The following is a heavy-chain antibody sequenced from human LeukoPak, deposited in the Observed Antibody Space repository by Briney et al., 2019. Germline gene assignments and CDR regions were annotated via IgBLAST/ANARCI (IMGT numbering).Heavy chain of an antibody. CDR2: INPNSGGT. V-gene: IGHV1-2*02. Sequence: ASVKVSCKASGYTFTSYGITWVRQAPGQGLEWMGWINPNSGGTNYAQKFQGRVTMTRDTSISTAYMELSRLRSDDTAVYYCAQYYYDSSGYYHFDYWGQGTLVTVSS. CDR1: GYTFTSYG. J-gene: IGHJ4*02. CDR3: AQYYYDSSGYYHFDY. D-gene: IGHD3-22*01.